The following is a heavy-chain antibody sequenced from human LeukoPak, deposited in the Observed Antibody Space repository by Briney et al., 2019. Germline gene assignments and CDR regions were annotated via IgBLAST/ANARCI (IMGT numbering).Heavy chain of an antibody. J-gene: IGHJ3*02. CDR2: ISSSSSYI. CDR3: ARERGGYDVYDAFDI. Sequence: GGSLRLSCAASGFIVSSNYMSWVRQAPGKGLEWVSSISSSSSYIYYADSVKGRFTISRDNAKNSLYLQMNSLRAEDTAVYYCARERGGYDVYDAFDIWGQGTMVTVSS. CDR1: GFIVSSNY. D-gene: IGHD5-12*01. V-gene: IGHV3-21*01.